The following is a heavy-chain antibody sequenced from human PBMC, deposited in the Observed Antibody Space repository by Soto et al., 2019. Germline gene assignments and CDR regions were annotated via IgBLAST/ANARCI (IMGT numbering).Heavy chain of an antibody. Sequence: EVQLLESGGGLVQPGGSLRLSCAASGFTFSSYAMSWVRQAPWKGLDLVSAISGSGGSTYYADSVKGRFTISRDNSKNTLDLQMNSLRAEDTAVYYCAKTALGQRRNYYSYYGMDVWGQETTVTVSS. D-gene: IGHD7-27*01. CDR1: GFTFSSYA. V-gene: IGHV3-23*01. CDR3: AKTALGQRRNYYSYYGMDV. CDR2: ISGSGGST. J-gene: IGHJ6*02.